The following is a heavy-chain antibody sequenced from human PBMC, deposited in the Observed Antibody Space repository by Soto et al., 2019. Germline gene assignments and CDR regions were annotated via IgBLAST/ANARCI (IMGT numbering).Heavy chain of an antibody. V-gene: IGHV4-30-4*01. CDR3: ARVLYDSSGYYLDY. CDR1: GGSISSGDYY. J-gene: IGHJ4*02. D-gene: IGHD3-22*01. Sequence: SETLSLTCTVSGGSISSGDYYWSWIRQPPGKGLEWIGYIDYSRSTYYNPALKSRVTISVDTSKNQFSLKLSSVTAAATALYYCARVLYDSSGYYLDYWGQGTLVTVSS. CDR2: IDYSRST.